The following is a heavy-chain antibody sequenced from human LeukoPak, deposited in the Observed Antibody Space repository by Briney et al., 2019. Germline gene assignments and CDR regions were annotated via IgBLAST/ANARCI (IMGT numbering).Heavy chain of an antibody. V-gene: IGHV3-23*01. CDR3: AKPIAVAGNSDY. CDR2: ISGSGGST. CDR1: GFTFSSYA. D-gene: IGHD6-19*01. J-gene: IGHJ3*01. Sequence: PGGSLRLCCAASGFTFSSYAMSWVRQAPGKGLEWVSGISGSGGSTYYADSVKGRFTISRDNSKNTLYLQMNSLRAEDTAVYYCAKPIAVAGNSDYWGQGSMVTVSS.